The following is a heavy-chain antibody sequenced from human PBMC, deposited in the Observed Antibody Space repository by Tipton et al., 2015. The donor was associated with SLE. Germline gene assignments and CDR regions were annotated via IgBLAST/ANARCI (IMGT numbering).Heavy chain of an antibody. CDR2: IHSSGST. D-gene: IGHD6-19*01. V-gene: IGHV4-59*12. CDR1: GGSISNYY. J-gene: IGHJ4*02. CDR3: ARAGSGIDY. Sequence: TLSLTCTVSGGSISNYYWSWIRQPPGKGLEWIAYIHSSGSTNYNPSLKSRVTISADTSKNQFSLKLTSVTAADTAVYYCARAGSGIDYWGQGTLVTVSS.